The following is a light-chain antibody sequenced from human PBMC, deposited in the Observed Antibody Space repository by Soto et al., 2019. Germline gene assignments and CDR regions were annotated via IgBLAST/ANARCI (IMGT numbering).Light chain of an antibody. J-gene: IGKJ3*01. Sequence: DIQMTQSPSSLSASVGDRVTITCRASRSIGKSLNWYQQKPGKAPNLLIYAASSLQGGVPSRFSGSGSGTDFTLTITSLQPEDFATFYCQQTYTAPSFTFGPGTKVDIK. CDR2: AAS. CDR3: QQTYTAPSFT. V-gene: IGKV1-39*01. CDR1: RSIGKS.